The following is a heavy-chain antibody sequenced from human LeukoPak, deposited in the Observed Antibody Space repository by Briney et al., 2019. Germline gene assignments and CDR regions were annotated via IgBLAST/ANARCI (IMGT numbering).Heavy chain of an antibody. CDR1: GFTFSSFW. Sequence: GGSLRLSCAASGFTFSSFWLSWVRQVPEKGLEWVAIIKQDGSEKHYVDSVKGRFTISRDNAKNSLYLQMNSLRAEDTAVYYCARGDSSSWSWGQGTLVTVSS. CDR3: ARGDSSSWS. V-gene: IGHV3-7*01. D-gene: IGHD6-13*01. J-gene: IGHJ5*02. CDR2: IKQDGSEK.